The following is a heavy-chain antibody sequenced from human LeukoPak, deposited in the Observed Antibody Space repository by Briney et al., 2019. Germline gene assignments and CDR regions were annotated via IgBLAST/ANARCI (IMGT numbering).Heavy chain of an antibody. CDR3: ARSSDPAPDDAFDI. Sequence: PSETLSLTCTVSGGSISSGGYYWSWIRQPPGKGLEWIGYIYHSGSTYYNPSLKSRVTISVDRSKNQFSLKLSSVTAADTAVYYCARSSDPAPDDAFDIWGQGTMVTVSS. CDR2: IYHSGST. CDR1: GGSISSGGYY. V-gene: IGHV4-30-2*01. D-gene: IGHD3-10*01. J-gene: IGHJ3*02.